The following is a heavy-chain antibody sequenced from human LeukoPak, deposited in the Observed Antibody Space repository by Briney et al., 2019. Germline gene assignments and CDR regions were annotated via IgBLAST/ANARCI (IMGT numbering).Heavy chain of an antibody. Sequence: GGSLRLSCAASGFTFSSYSMNWVRQAPGKGLEWVSSISSSSSYIYYADSVKGRFTIPRDNAKNSLYLQMNSLRAEDTAVYYCAMGYCSSTSCSQRYYYYYGMDVWGQGTTVTVSS. CDR2: ISSSSSYI. J-gene: IGHJ6*02. CDR3: AMGYCSSTSCSQRYYYYYGMDV. V-gene: IGHV3-21*04. CDR1: GFTFSSYS. D-gene: IGHD2-2*01.